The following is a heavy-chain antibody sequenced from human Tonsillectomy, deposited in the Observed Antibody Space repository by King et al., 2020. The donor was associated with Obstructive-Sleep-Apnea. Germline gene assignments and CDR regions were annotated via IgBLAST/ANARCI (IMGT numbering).Heavy chain of an antibody. CDR3: ARGGDGYKNYYYYGMDV. J-gene: IGHJ6*02. D-gene: IGHD5-24*01. V-gene: IGHV4-34*01. Sequence: VQLQQWGAGLLKPSETLSLTCTVYGGSFSGYYWSWIRQPPGKGLEWIGEINHSGSTNYNPSLKSRVTTSVDTSKYQFSLRLSSVTAADTAVYYCARGGDGYKNYYYYGMDVWGQGTTVTVSS. CDR2: INHSGST. CDR1: GGSFSGYY.